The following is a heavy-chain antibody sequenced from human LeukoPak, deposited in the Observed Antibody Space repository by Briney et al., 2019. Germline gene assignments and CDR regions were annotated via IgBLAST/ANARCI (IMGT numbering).Heavy chain of an antibody. J-gene: IGHJ4*02. CDR1: RFTFSSYG. V-gene: IGHV3-30*02. D-gene: IGHD3-10*01. Sequence: GGSLRLSCAASRFTFSSYGMHWVRQPPGKGPEWVAFIRSDGNNENYADSVKGRFIISRDNYQNTLFLQMNSLTAEDTAVYYCAKDHFSGYYGSGALDYWGQGALVTVSS. CDR3: AKDHFSGYYGSGALDY. CDR2: IRSDGNNE.